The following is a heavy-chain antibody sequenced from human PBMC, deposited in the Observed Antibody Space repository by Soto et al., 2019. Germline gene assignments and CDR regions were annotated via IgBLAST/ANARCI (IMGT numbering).Heavy chain of an antibody. J-gene: IGHJ6*02. Sequence: ASVKVSCKASGYTFTSYDINWVRQATGQGLEWMGWMNPNSGNTGYAQKFQGRVTMNRNTSISSAYIELSSLRSQDTPVYYCARSCPYSSDRSGYSYGGRDGMDVWGQGTTVAVSS. V-gene: IGHV1-8*01. CDR1: GYTFTSYD. CDR2: MNPNSGNT. CDR3: ARSCPYSSDRSGYSYGGRDGMDV. D-gene: IGHD3-22*01.